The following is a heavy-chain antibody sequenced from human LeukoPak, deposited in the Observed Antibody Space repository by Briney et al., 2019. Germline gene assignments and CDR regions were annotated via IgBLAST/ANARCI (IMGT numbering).Heavy chain of an antibody. CDR3: AKDRYYYDSIGYPLDY. Sequence: PGGSLRLSCAASGFTFSSYAMSWVRQAPGKGLEWVSAISNSGGSTYYADSVKGRFTISRDNSKNTLYLQMNSLRAEDTAVYYCAKDRYYYDSIGYPLDYWGQGTLVTVSS. J-gene: IGHJ4*02. CDR2: ISNSGGST. D-gene: IGHD3-22*01. V-gene: IGHV3-23*01. CDR1: GFTFSSYA.